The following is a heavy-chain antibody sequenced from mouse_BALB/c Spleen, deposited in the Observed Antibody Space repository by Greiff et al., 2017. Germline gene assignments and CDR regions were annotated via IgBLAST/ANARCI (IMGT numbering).Heavy chain of an antibody. J-gene: IGHJ4*01. V-gene: IGHV5-17*02. CDR3: ATDGYSDAMDD. Sequence: EVKLVESGGGLVQPGGSRKLSCAASVFTFSSFGMHWVRQAPETGLEWVAYISSGSSTIYYADTVKGRFTISRDNPKNTLFLQMTSLRSEDTAMYYCATDGYSDAMDDWGQGTAVTVSS. CDR2: ISSGSSTI. CDR1: VFTFSSFG. D-gene: IGHD2-3*01.